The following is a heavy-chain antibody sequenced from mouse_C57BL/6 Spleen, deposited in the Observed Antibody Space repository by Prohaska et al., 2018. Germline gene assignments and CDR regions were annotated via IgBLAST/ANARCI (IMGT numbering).Heavy chain of an antibody. J-gene: IGHJ4*01. CDR2: INPNNGGT. D-gene: IGHD1-1*01. CDR3: ARWRYYYGSRDAMDY. Sequence: HGKSLEWIGDINPNNGGTSYNQKFKGKATLTVDKSSSTAYMELRSLTSEDSAVYYCARWRYYYGSRDAMDYWGQGTSVTVSS. V-gene: IGHV1-26*01.